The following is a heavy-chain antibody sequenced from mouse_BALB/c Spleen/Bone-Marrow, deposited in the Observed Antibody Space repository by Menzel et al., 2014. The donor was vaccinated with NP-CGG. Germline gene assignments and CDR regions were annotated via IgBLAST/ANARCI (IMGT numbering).Heavy chain of an antibody. V-gene: IGHV3-2*02. J-gene: IGHJ3*01. CDR2: ISYSGST. D-gene: IGHD2-1*01. CDR1: GYSIXSDYA. CDR3: ARYYYGNYWFAY. Sequence: EVQRVESGPGLVKPSQSLSLTCTVTGYSIXSDYAWNWIRQFPGNKLEWMGYISYSGSTSYNLSLKSRISITRDASKNQFFLQLNSVTTEDTATYYCARYYYGNYWFAYWGQGTLVTVSA.